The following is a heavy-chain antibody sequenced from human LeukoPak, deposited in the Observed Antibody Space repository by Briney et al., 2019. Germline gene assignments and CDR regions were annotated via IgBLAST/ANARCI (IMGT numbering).Heavy chain of an antibody. CDR3: ARFDSSGLYFDY. V-gene: IGHV4-39*01. CDR2: IYYSGST. CDR1: GGSISSSSYY. J-gene: IGHJ4*02. Sequence: KPSETLSLTCTVSGGSISSSSYYWGWIRQPPGKGLEWIGSIYYSGSTYYNPSLKSRVTISVDTSKNQFSLKLSSVTAADTAVYYCARFDSSGLYFDYWGQGTLVTVSS. D-gene: IGHD3-22*01.